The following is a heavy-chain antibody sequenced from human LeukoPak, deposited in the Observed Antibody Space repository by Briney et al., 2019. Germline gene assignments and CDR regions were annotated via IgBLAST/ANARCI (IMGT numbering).Heavy chain of an antibody. CDR2: ISGGGGST. CDR3: AKSSGPGGYYYYGMDV. J-gene: IGHJ6*02. V-gene: IGHV3-23*01. Sequence: GGSLRLSCAASGFTFTTYAMTWVRQAPGKGLVWVSAISGGGGSTYYADSVRGRFTISRDNSKNTLFLQMNSLRAEDTAVYYCAKSSGPGGYYYYGMDVWGQGTTVTVSS. D-gene: IGHD3-22*01. CDR1: GFTFTTYA.